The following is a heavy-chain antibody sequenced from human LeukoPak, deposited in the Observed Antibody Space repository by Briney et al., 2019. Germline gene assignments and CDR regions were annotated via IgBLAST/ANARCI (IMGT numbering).Heavy chain of an antibody. J-gene: IGHJ3*02. CDR2: MHYSGST. Sequence: SETLSLTCSVSGGSITKNGYYWGWIRQSPETGLEWIGSMHYSGSTYYNPSLNSRVTISVDTSKNQFSLKLSSVTAADTAVYYCATERSLDAFDIWGQGTMVTVSS. CDR1: GGSITKNGYY. V-gene: IGHV4-39*07. D-gene: IGHD1-1*01. CDR3: ATERSLDAFDI.